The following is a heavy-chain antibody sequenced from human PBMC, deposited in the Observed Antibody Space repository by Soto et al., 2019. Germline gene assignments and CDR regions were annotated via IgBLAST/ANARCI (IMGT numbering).Heavy chain of an antibody. CDR1: GFTFSSYA. CDR2: ISYDGSNK. Sequence: QVQLVESGGGVVQPGRSLRLSCAASGFTFSSYAMHWVRQAPGKGLEWVAVISYDGSNKYYADSVKGRFTISRDNSKNTLYLQMNGLRAEDTAVYYCARGGGYDSSGYYADYWGQGTLVTVSS. CDR3: ARGGGYDSSGYYADY. J-gene: IGHJ4*02. D-gene: IGHD3-22*01. V-gene: IGHV3-30-3*01.